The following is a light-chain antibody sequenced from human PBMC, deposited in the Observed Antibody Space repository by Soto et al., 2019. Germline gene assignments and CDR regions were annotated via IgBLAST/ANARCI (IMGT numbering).Light chain of an antibody. V-gene: IGKV1-5*01. CDR2: DAS. Sequence: DIQMTQSPSTLSASVGDRVTITCLASQSIGDSLAWYQQKPGKAPYLLISDASSLERGVPSRFSGSGSGTEFTLTINSMQPEDFATYYCQQYNGYSRTFGQGTKVDIK. CDR1: QSIGDS. CDR3: QQYNGYSRT. J-gene: IGKJ1*01.